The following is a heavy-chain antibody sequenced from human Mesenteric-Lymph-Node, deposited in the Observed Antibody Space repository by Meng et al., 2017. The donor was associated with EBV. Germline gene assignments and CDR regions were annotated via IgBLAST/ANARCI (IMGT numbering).Heavy chain of an antibody. CDR3: ASFEERDF. D-gene: IGHD1-26*01. CDR1: GFTFSDYY. CDR2: ISPSGDAI. Sequence: QVKLVESWVGLVKPGWVLRLSCEAVGFTFSDYYMSWIRQAPGKGLEWVSYISPSGDAIYLADSVKGRFTISRDNTKDSLHLQMDSLRVEDTAVYWCASFEERDFWGQGTLVTVSS. J-gene: IGHJ4*01. V-gene: IGHV3-11*01.